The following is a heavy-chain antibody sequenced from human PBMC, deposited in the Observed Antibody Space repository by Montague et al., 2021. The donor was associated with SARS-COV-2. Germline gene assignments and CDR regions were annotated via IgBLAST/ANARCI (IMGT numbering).Heavy chain of an antibody. J-gene: IGHJ2*01. CDR2: IYYSGST. CDR1: GGSISSCGYY. Sequence: TLSLTCTVSGGSISSCGYYWSWIRPHPGKGLEGIGYIYYSGSTYYNLSLKSRVTISVDTSMNQFSLKLSSVTAADTAVYHCARSSAPSFTIFGVSHTYWYFDLWGRGTLVTVSS. D-gene: IGHD3-3*01. V-gene: IGHV4-31*03. CDR3: ARSSAPSFTIFGVSHTYWYFDL.